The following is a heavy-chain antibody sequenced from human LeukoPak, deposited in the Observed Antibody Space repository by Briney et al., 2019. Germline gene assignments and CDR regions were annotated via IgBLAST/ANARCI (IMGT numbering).Heavy chain of an antibody. D-gene: IGHD6-19*01. Sequence: PSETLSLTCTVSGGSIGSYYWNWIRQAPRKGLEWIGYIHYSGSTNHNSSLKSRVTISVDTSKNQYSLKLSSVTAADTAVYYCARDGVAGGFDYWGQGTLVTVSS. V-gene: IGHV4-59*01. J-gene: IGHJ4*02. CDR2: IHYSGST. CDR3: ARDGVAGGFDY. CDR1: GGSIGSYY.